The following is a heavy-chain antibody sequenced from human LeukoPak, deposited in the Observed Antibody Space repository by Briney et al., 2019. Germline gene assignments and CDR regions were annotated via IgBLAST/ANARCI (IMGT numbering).Heavy chain of an antibody. J-gene: IGHJ4*02. CDR3: TRVGYIDEGIDY. Sequence: GGSLRLSCVASGVPFSSYWMTWVRQAPGKGLEWVANIKQDGSKKSYVDSVKGRFTISRDNAKNSLYLQMNSLRAEDTAIYYCTRVGYIDEGIDYWGQGTLVTVSS. V-gene: IGHV3-7*04. CDR2: IKQDGSKK. CDR1: GVPFSSYW. D-gene: IGHD5-24*01.